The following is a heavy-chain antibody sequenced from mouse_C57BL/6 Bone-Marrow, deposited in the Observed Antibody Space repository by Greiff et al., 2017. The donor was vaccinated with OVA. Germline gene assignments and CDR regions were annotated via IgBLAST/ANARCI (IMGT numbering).Heavy chain of an antibody. J-gene: IGHJ4*01. V-gene: IGHV1-63*01. CDR2: IYPGGGYT. D-gene: IGHD2-4*01. CDR3: ARSGIYYDYDEYAMDY. Sequence: VMLVESGAELVRPGTSVKMSCKASGYTFTNYWIGWAKQRPGHGLEWIGDIYPGGGYTNYNEKFKGKATLTADKSSSTAYMQFSSLTSEDSAIYYCARSGIYYDYDEYAMDYWGQGTSVTVSS. CDR1: GYTFTNYW.